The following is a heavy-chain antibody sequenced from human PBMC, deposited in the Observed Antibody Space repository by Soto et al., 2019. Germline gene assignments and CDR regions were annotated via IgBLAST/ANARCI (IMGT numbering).Heavy chain of an antibody. J-gene: IGHJ6*02. V-gene: IGHV1-69*08. Sequence: PSVKVSCKASGGTFSTYTISWVRQAPGQGLEWMGRIIPILNSVNYAQKFQGRVTITADESTSTAYMELSSLRSEDTAVYYCASSVAKYYYYGMDVWG. CDR3: ASSVAKYYYYGMDV. CDR2: IIPILNSV. CDR1: GGTFSTYT. D-gene: IGHD5-12*01.